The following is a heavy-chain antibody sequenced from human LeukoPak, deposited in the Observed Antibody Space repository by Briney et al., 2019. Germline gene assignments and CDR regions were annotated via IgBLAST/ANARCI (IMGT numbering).Heavy chain of an antibody. D-gene: IGHD2-2*02. J-gene: IGHJ5*02. CDR1: GGTFSSYA. V-gene: IGHV1-69*13. CDR3: ARVVADIVVVPAAIGWFDP. Sequence: SVKVSCKASGGTFSSYAIGWVRQAPGQGLEWMGGIIPIFGTANYAQKFQGRVTITADESTSTAYMELSSLRSEDTAVYYCARVVADIVVVPAAIGWFDPWGQGTLVTVSS. CDR2: IIPIFGTA.